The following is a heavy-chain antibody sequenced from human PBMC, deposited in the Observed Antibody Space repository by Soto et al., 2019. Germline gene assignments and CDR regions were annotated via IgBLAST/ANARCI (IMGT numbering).Heavy chain of an antibody. CDR1: GDSVSSPYY. D-gene: IGHD2-8*02. CDR3: ARGAGGYAVHP. V-gene: IGHV4-4*02. Sequence: QVQLQESGPGLVKPSGTLSLTCAVSGDSVSSPYYWCWVRQPPGKGLEWIGEVFHTGTTSYNPSLRSRVTISRDKSINRFPLALGSVPAADTAFYYCARGAGGYAVHPWGPGTRVIVSS. CDR2: VFHTGTT. J-gene: IGHJ5*02.